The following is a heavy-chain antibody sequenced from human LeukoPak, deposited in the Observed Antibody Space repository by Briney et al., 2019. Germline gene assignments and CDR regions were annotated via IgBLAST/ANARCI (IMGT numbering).Heavy chain of an antibody. CDR3: AKDRGFGVFFQYYFHY. CDR2: ISYDGSNK. V-gene: IGHV3-30*18. J-gene: IGHJ4*02. Sequence: PGRSLRLSCAASGLSFSDYGMHWVRQAPGKGLEWVAIISYDGSNKYYADSVKGRFTISRDNSKNTLYLQMNSLRAEDTAVYYCAKDRGFGVFFQYYFHYWGQGTLVTVSS. CDR1: GLSFSDYG. D-gene: IGHD3-10*01.